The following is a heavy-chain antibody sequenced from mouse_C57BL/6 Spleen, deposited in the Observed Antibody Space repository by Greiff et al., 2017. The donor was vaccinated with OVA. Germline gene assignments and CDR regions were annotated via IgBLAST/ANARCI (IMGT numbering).Heavy chain of an antibody. CDR2: IRNKANGYTT. V-gene: IGHV7-3*01. Sequence: EVKVVESGGGLVQPGGSLSLSCAASGFTFTDYYMSWVRQPPGKALEWLGFIRNKANGYTTEYSASVKGRFTISRDKSQSILYLQMNALRAEDSATYYCARYDGSTWFAYWGQGTLVTVSA. CDR3: ARYDGSTWFAY. D-gene: IGHD1-1*01. CDR1: GFTFTDYY. J-gene: IGHJ3*01.